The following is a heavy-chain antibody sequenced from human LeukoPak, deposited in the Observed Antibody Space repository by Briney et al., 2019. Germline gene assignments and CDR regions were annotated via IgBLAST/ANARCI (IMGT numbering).Heavy chain of an antibody. CDR2: IYYSGST. V-gene: IGHV4-31*03. CDR1: GGSISSGGYY. Sequence: SETLPLTCTVSGGSISSGGYYWSWIRQHPGKGLEWIGYIYYSGSTYYNPSLKSRVTISVDTSKNQFSLKLSSVTAADTAVYYCARDREYYDSSGYYYKSGAFDIWGQGTMVTVSS. CDR3: ARDREYYDSSGYYYKSGAFDI. D-gene: IGHD3-22*01. J-gene: IGHJ3*02.